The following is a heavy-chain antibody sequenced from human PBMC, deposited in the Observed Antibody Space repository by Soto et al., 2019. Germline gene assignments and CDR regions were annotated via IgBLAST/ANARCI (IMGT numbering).Heavy chain of an antibody. Sequence: SETLSLTCAVYGGSFSGYYWSWIRQPPGKGLEWIGEINHSGSTNYNPSLKSRVTISVDTSKNQFSLKLSSVTAADTAVYYCARGITVESVWFDPWGQGTLVTVS. CDR3: ARGITVESVWFDP. CDR1: GGSFSGYY. V-gene: IGHV4-34*01. D-gene: IGHD4-17*01. J-gene: IGHJ5*02. CDR2: INHSGST.